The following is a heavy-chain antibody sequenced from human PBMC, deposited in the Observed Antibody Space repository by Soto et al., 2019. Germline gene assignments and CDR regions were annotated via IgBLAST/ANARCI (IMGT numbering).Heavy chain of an antibody. Sequence: GASVKVSCKASGGTFSSYAISWVRQAPGQGLEWMGGIIPIFGTANYAQKFQGRVTITADKSTSTAYMELSSLRSEDTAVYYCARVVGATSPWYFDLWGRGTLVTVSS. CDR3: ARVVGATSPWYFDL. V-gene: IGHV1-69*06. CDR2: IIPIFGTA. D-gene: IGHD1-26*01. CDR1: GGTFSSYA. J-gene: IGHJ2*01.